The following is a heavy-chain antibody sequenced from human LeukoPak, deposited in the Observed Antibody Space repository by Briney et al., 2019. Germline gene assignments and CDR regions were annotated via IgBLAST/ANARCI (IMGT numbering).Heavy chain of an antibody. J-gene: IGHJ5*02. D-gene: IGHD4-17*01. V-gene: IGHV3-23*01. CDR3: ARMIRDYGDSNWFDP. CDR1: GFTFSSYA. Sequence: PGGSLRLSCAASGFTFSSYAMSWVRQAPGKGLEWVSAISGSGGTTYYANSVKGRFTFSRDNSKNTLYLQVNSLRAEDTAIYYCARMIRDYGDSNWFDPWGQGTLVTVSS. CDR2: ISGSGGTT.